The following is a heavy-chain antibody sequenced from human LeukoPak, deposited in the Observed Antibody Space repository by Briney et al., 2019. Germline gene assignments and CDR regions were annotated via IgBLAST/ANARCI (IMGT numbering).Heavy chain of an antibody. Sequence: GGSLRLSCAASGFTFSSYAMHWVRQAPGKGLEWVAVISYDGSNKYYADSVKGRFTISRDNSKNTLYLQTNSLRAEDTAVYYCAKEQARSHGMDVWGQGTTVTVSS. CDR3: AKEQARSHGMDV. CDR1: GFTFSSYA. J-gene: IGHJ6*02. CDR2: ISYDGSNK. V-gene: IGHV3-30*04.